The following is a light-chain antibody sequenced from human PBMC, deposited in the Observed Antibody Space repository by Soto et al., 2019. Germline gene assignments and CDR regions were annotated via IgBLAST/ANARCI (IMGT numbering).Light chain of an antibody. CDR1: SSDVGAYIF. Sequence: QSALTQPASVSGSPGQSITISCTGTSSDVGAYIFVSWYQQHPCKAPKLMIYDIINRPSGVSNRFSGSKSGNTASLTISGLQAEDEADYYCVSFTTSRSYVFGTGTKVTVL. V-gene: IGLV2-14*03. J-gene: IGLJ1*01. CDR2: DII. CDR3: VSFTTSRSYV.